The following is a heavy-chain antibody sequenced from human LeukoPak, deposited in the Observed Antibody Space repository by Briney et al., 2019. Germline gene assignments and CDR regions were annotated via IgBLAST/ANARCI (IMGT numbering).Heavy chain of an antibody. Sequence: PGGSLRLSCAASGFTFSTYWMHWVRQGSGKGLVWVSRINSEGSSTSYADSVKGRFTISRDNGKNSLNLQMNSLRAEDTALYYCARDWPFGVVTAVGAFDIWGQGTMVTVSS. CDR1: GFTFSTYW. CDR2: INSEGSST. CDR3: ARDWPFGVVTAVGAFDI. D-gene: IGHD2-21*02. V-gene: IGHV3-74*01. J-gene: IGHJ3*02.